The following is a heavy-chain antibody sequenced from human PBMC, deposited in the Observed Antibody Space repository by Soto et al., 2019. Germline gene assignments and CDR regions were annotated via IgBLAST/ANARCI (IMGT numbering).Heavy chain of an antibody. CDR3: AKPPESDSSGGFDY. Sequence: GGSLRLSCAASGFTFSSYGMHWVRQAPGKGLEWVAVISYDGSNKYYADSVKGRFTISRDNSKKTLYLQMKSLGAEDTAVYYCAKPPESDSSGGFDYWGQGTLVTVSS. V-gene: IGHV3-30*18. CDR1: GFTFSSYG. J-gene: IGHJ4*02. D-gene: IGHD6-19*01. CDR2: ISYDGSNK.